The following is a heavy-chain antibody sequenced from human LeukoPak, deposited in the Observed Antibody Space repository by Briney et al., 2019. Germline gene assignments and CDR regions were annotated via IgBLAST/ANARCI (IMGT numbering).Heavy chain of an antibody. Sequence: QPGGSLRLSCAASGFTFSSYWMSWVRQAPGKGLEWVANIKQGGSEKYYVDSVKGRFTISRDNAKNSLYLQMNSLRAEDTAVYYCARVQPRGRVPAALCYFDYWGQGTLVTVSS. CDR3: ARVQPRGRVPAALCYFDY. V-gene: IGHV3-7*01. CDR2: IKQGGSEK. J-gene: IGHJ4*02. D-gene: IGHD2-2*01. CDR1: GFTFSSYW.